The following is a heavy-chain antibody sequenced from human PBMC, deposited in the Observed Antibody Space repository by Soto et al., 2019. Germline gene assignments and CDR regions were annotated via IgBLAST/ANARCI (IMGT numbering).Heavy chain of an antibody. J-gene: IGHJ2*01. V-gene: IGHV3-30*18. Sequence: QVQLVESGGGVVQPGRSLRLSCAASGFTFSSYGMHWVRQAPGKGLEWVAVISYDGSNKYYADSVKGRFTISRDNSKNTLYLQMNSLIAEDTAVYYCAKLESGADSSDWYFDLWGRGTLVTVSS. CDR2: ISYDGSNK. CDR1: GFTFSSYG. D-gene: IGHD2-15*01. CDR3: AKLESGADSSDWYFDL.